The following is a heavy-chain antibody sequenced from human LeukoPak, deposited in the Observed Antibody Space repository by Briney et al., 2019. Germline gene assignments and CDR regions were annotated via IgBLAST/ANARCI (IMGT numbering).Heavy chain of an antibody. CDR3: ARGYSTYWQPNFDL. Sequence: PGGSLRLSCAASGFTFSSYGMSWVRQAPGKGLEWVALMSLDGSKTYYADSVKGRFTMSRDNSKNTVYLQMNSLRLDDTAVYYCARGYSTYWQPNFDLWGQGTLVTVSS. J-gene: IGHJ4*02. CDR2: MSLDGSKT. V-gene: IGHV3-30*03. D-gene: IGHD6-13*01. CDR1: GFTFSSYG.